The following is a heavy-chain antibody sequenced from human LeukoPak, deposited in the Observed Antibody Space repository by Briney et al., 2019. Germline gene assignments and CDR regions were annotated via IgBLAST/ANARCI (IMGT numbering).Heavy chain of an antibody. J-gene: IGHJ4*02. CDR3: TTDLDY. Sequence: GGSLRLSCAGSGFIFRDVWMSWVRQAPGKGLEWVGRIKSKSDGGTIDYAAPVKGRVTMSRDDSKKTFSLEMNNLKTEDTGVYYCTTDLDYWGQGTPVTVSS. V-gene: IGHV3-15*01. CDR1: GFIFRDVW. CDR2: IKSKSDGGTI.